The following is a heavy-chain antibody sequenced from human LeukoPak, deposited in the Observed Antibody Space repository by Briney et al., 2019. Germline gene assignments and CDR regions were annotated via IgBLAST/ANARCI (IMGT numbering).Heavy chain of an antibody. CDR2: ISGSGGST. V-gene: IGHV3-23*01. D-gene: IGHD6-25*01. J-gene: IGHJ5*02. Sequence: GGSLRLSCAASGFTFDDYGMSWVRQAPGKGLEWVSAISGSGGSTYYADSVKGRFTISRDNSKNTLYLQMNSLRAEDTAVYYCAKVGSSGELFFDPWGQGTLVTVSS. CDR3: AKVGSSGELFFDP. CDR1: GFTFDDYG.